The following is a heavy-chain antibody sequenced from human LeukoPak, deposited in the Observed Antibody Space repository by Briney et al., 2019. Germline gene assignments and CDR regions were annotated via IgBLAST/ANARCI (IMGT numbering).Heavy chain of an antibody. V-gene: IGHV3-21*01. CDR1: GFTFSSYS. CDR2: ISSSSSYI. D-gene: IGHD3-10*01. J-gene: IGHJ4*02. Sequence: GGSLRLSCAASGFTFSSYSMNWVRQAPGKGLEWVSSISSSSSYIYYADSVKGRFTISRDNAKNSLYLQMNSLRAEDTAVYYCARDSPLGGGPFDYWGQGTLVTVSS. CDR3: ARDSPLGGGPFDY.